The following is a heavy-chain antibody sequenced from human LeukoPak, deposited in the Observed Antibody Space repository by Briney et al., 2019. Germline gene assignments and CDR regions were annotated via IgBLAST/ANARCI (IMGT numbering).Heavy chain of an antibody. D-gene: IGHD1-7*01. V-gene: IGHV4-34*01. J-gene: IGHJ4*02. CDR1: GGSFSGYY. Sequence: SETLSLXCAVYGGSFSGYYWSWIRQPPGKGLEWIGEINHSGSTNYNPSLKSRVTIPVDTSKNQFSLKLSSVTAADTAVYYCARGSITGTTRLDYWGQGTLVTVSS. CDR2: INHSGST. CDR3: ARGSITGTTRLDY.